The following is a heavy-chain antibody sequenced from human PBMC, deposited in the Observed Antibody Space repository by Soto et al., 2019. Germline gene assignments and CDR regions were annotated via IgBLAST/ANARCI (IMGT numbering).Heavy chain of an antibody. D-gene: IGHD6-19*01. CDR2: VSHDGRNT. CDR3: ARGGRQWLVTSDFNH. CDR1: GFTFSDYA. Sequence: VQLVESGGCVVQPGRSLRLSCAASGFTFSDYAMHWVRQAPGKGLEWVAVVSHDGRNTHYADSVKGRFTISRDSSKNTVSLEMTSLRAEDTAVYYWARGGRQWLVTSDFNHWGQGALVTGSS. V-gene: IGHV3-30*03. J-gene: IGHJ4*02.